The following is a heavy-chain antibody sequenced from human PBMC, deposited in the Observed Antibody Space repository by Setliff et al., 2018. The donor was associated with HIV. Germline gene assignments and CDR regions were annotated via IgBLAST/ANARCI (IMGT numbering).Heavy chain of an antibody. V-gene: IGHV1-8*03. CDR2: MNPNSGNT. D-gene: IGHD3-9*01. CDR3: AREHDSLTGYSFDF. Sequence: ASVKVSCKASGYTFTSYDINWVRQATGQGLERMGWMNPNSGNTGYAQRFQGRVTITIDTSASTAYMELSSLRSEDTAVYYCAREHDSLTGYSFDFWGQGTLVTVSS. J-gene: IGHJ4*02. CDR1: GYTFTSYD.